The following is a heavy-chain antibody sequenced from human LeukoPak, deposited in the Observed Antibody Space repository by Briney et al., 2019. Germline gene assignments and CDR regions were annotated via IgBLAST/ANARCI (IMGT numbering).Heavy chain of an antibody. D-gene: IGHD6-13*01. CDR1: GFTFSNYW. Sequence: GGSLRLSCAASGFTFSNYWMSWVRQAPGKGLEWVANIKQDGSERYYVDSLKGRFTISRDNAKNSLCLQMNSLRAEDTAVYYCARAPYSSSANLFDPWGQGTLVTVSS. J-gene: IGHJ5*02. V-gene: IGHV3-7*04. CDR2: IKQDGSER. CDR3: ARAPYSSSANLFDP.